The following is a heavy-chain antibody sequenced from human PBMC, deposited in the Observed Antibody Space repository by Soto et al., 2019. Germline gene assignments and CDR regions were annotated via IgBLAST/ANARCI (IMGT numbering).Heavy chain of an antibody. CDR1: GFTFSSYA. D-gene: IGHD6-6*01. J-gene: IGHJ6*02. CDR2: ISYDGSNK. CDR3: ARDRSIAARIAYYYGMDV. Sequence: GGSLRLSCAASGFTFSSYAMHWVRQAPGKGLERVAVISYDGSNKYYADSVKGRFTISRDNSKNTLYLQMNSLRAEDTAVYYCARDRSIAARIAYYYGMDVWGQGTTVTVSS. V-gene: IGHV3-30-3*01.